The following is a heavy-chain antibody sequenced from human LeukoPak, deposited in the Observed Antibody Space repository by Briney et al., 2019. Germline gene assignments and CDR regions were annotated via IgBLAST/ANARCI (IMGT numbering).Heavy chain of an antibody. CDR2: ISYDGSNK. D-gene: IGHD3-10*01. V-gene: IGHV3-30*18. CDR1: GFTFSSYG. CDR3: AKTPWTMVRDSGGYFDY. J-gene: IGHJ4*02. Sequence: GGSLRLSCAASGFTFSSYGMHWVRQAPGKGLGWVAVISYDGSNKNYADSVKGRFTISRDNSKNTLYLQMNSLRAEDTAVYYCAKTPWTMVRDSGGYFDYWGQGALVTVSS.